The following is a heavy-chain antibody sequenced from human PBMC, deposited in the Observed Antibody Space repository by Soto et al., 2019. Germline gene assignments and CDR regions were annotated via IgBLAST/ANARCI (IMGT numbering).Heavy chain of an antibody. CDR3: ARRNFGWYFDL. D-gene: IGHD4-4*01. CDR2: ISASGDST. Sequence: EVQLLESGGGWVQPGGSLRLSCAASGFTFSSYAMNWVRQAPGKGLEWVSVISASGDSTYYADSVKGRFTISRDNSKTTLYLQMTSLRAEDTPVYYCARRNFGWYFDLWGRGTLVTVSS. CDR1: GFTFSSYA. J-gene: IGHJ2*01. V-gene: IGHV3-23*01.